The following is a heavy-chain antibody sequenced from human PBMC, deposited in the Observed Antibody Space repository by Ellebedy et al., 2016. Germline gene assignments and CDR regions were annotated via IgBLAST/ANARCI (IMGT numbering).Heavy chain of an antibody. CDR1: GYSFTSYW. V-gene: IGHV5-51*01. J-gene: IGHJ5*02. CDR2: IYPGDSDT. D-gene: IGHD4-17*01. Sequence: GESLKISCKGSGYSFTSYWIGWVRQMPGKGLEWMGIIYPGDSDTRYSPSFQGQVTISADKSISTAYLQWSSLKASDTAMYYCARHDYGDRTTNWFDPWGQGTLVTVSS. CDR3: ARHDYGDRTTNWFDP.